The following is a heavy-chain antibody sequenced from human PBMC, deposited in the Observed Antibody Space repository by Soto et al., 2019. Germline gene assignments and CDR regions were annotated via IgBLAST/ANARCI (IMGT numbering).Heavy chain of an antibody. CDR3: ARVVYDYWSGHQQFFDS. V-gene: IGHV3-7*01. D-gene: IGHD3-3*01. J-gene: IGHJ4*02. CDR2: IAHDGSEE. CDR1: EFPLSDYW. Sequence: GGSLRLSCTASEFPLSDYWMIWVRQAPGKGLEWVASIAHDGSEENYVGSVKGRFTVSRDNAKNSLYLQINNVRAEDTAVYYCARVVYDYWSGHQQFFDSWGQGTLVTVSS.